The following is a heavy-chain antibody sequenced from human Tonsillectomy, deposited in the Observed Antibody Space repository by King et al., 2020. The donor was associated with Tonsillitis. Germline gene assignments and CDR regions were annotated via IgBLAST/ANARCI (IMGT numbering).Heavy chain of an antibody. CDR3: AKESYYVFLSGYFAY. V-gene: IGHV3-30*18. CDR2: ISYDGSYK. J-gene: IGHJ4*02. CDR1: GFTFSSYG. Sequence: VQLVESGGGVVQPGRSLRLSCAASGFTFSSYGMHWVRLAPGKGLEWVAVISYDGSYKYYGDSVKGRFTISRDNSKNTLYLQMNSLRAEDTAVYYCAKESYYVFLSGYFAYWGQGTLVTVSS. D-gene: IGHD3-9*01.